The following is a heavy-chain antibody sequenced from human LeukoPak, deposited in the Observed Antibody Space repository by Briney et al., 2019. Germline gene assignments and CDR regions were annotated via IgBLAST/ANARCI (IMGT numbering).Heavy chain of an antibody. CDR3: ARPVTRNAFDI. J-gene: IGHJ3*02. CDR1: GYSISSGYY. CDR2: IYHSGST. Sequence: SETLSLTCTVSGYSISSGYYWGWIRQPPGKELEWIGSIYHSGSTYYNPSLKSRVTISVDTSKNQFSLKLSSVTAADTAVYYCARPVTRNAFDIWGQGTMVTVSS. D-gene: IGHD2-21*02. V-gene: IGHV4-38-2*02.